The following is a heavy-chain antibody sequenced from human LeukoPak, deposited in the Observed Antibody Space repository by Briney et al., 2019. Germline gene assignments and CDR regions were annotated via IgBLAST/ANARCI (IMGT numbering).Heavy chain of an antibody. CDR1: GRSISSYY. J-gene: IGHJ4*02. Sequence: SQSLSPTWTLAGRSISSYYWSWIRQPPRNGRGWIGDIYYSGITNYNPSLKRRVTIALDTPKNQFPLKLSSVTAADAAVYYSARLASGSYVPLTPFDYWGEGTLLTVSS. V-gene: IGHV4-59*08. CDR2: IYYSGIT. D-gene: IGHD1-26*01. CDR3: ARLASGSYVPLTPFDY.